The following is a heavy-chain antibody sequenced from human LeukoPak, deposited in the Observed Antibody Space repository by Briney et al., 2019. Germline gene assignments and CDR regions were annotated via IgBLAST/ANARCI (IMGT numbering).Heavy chain of an antibody. V-gene: IGHV4-39*01. D-gene: IGHD1-26*01. CDR2: IYYSGST. Sequence: SETLSLTCIVSYGSINSASYYWGWIRQPPGKGLEWIGSIYYSGSTYYNPSLKSRVTISIDTSTNQFSLKMTSVTASDTALYYCARHGGSYSFDYWGQGTLVTVSS. CDR3: ARHGGSYSFDY. CDR1: YGSINSASYY. J-gene: IGHJ4*02.